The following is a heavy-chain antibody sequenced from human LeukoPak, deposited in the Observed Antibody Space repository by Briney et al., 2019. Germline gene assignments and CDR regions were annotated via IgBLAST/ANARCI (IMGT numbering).Heavy chain of an antibody. Sequence: SVKVSCKGSGGTFISYAISWVGQAPGQGREWMGGIIPIFGTANNEQKFQGRVTNTADESTRKDYMQMSSLRSEDTAVHYCARDLGDVDTAMGYFDYWGQGTLVTVSS. V-gene: IGHV1-69*01. CDR3: ARDLGDVDTAMGYFDY. CDR2: IIPIFGTA. CDR1: GGTFISYA. D-gene: IGHD5-18*01. J-gene: IGHJ4*02.